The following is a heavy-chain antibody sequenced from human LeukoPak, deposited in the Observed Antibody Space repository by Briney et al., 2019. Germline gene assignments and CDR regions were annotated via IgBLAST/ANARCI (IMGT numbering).Heavy chain of an antibody. CDR3: ARDGAVGYCSGGSCYSHNWFDP. Sequence: GESLRLSCTASGFTFSNYGMHWVRQAPGKGLEWVAVILYDGNDEYYTDSVKGRFAISRDNSKNTLYLQMNSLRAEDTAVYYCARDGAVGYCSGGSCYSHNWFDPWGQGTLVTVSS. CDR2: ILYDGNDE. V-gene: IGHV3-30*02. D-gene: IGHD2-15*01. CDR1: GFTFSNYG. J-gene: IGHJ5*02.